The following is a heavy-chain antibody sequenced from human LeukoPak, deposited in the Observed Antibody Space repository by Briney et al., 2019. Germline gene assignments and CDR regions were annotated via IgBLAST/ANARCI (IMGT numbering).Heavy chain of an antibody. Sequence: SETLSLTCTVSGGSISSYYWSWIRQPAGKGLEWIGRIYTSGSTNYNPSLKSRVTMSVDTSKNQFSLKLSSVTAADTAVYYCARWHYDFPGKGAPPPVWGKGTTVTVSS. CDR2: IYTSGST. V-gene: IGHV4-4*07. D-gene: IGHD3-3*01. CDR3: ARWHYDFPGKGAPPPV. CDR1: GGSISSYY. J-gene: IGHJ6*04.